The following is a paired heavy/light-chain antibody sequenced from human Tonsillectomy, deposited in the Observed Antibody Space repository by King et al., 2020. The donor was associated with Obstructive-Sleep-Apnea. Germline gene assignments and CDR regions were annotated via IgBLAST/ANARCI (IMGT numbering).Light chain of an antibody. CDR3: HQYGTSPPYT. Sequence: EIVLTQSPGTLSLSPGERATLSCRASQRVPGDYLAWYQQKPGQAPRLLMFDASSRAAGIPDRFSGSGSGTDFTLTISRLEPEDFAVYYCHQYGTSPPYTFGQGTKLEIK. CDR1: QRVPGDY. CDR2: DAS. V-gene: IGKV3-20*01. J-gene: IGKJ2*01.
Heavy chain of an antibody. D-gene: IGHD1-26*01. Sequence: QVQLQQWGAGLLRPAETLSLTCAVYGGSLTTYYWNWIRQTPGKGLEWIGEINHRGSTDYRSSLKSRLTMSVDTSKNQFSLKLTSVTAADTAVYYCARSNVGGGRLSPPGRRRKGLDFWGQGTTVIVSS. CDR2: INHRGST. J-gene: IGHJ6*02. CDR1: GGSLTTYY. CDR3: ARSNVGGGRLSPPGRRRKGLDF. V-gene: IGHV4-34*02.